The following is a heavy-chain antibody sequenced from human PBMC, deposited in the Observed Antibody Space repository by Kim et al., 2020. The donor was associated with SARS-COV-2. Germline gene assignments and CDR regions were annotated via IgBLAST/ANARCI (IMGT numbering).Heavy chain of an antibody. D-gene: IGHD2-15*01. CDR3: ARGYCSGGSCSLGGYYYYG. Sequence: SETLSLTCTVSGGSISSYYWSWIRQPPGKGLDWIGYIYYSGSTNYNPSLKSRVTISVDTSKNQFSLKLSSVTAADTAVYYCARGYCSGGSCSLGGYYYYG. CDR1: GGSISSYY. J-gene: IGHJ6*01. CDR2: IYYSGST. V-gene: IGHV4-59*08.